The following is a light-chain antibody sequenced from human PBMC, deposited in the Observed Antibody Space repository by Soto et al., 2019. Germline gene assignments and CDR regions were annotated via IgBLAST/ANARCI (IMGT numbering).Light chain of an antibody. CDR3: QQSYTAPLT. V-gene: IGKV3-11*01. J-gene: IGKJ4*01. CDR1: QSVTNF. CDR2: DAS. Sequence: EIVLTQSPATLSLSPGERATLSCRASQSVTNFLAWYQQKLGQAPRLLIYDASKRATGIPGRFSGSGSGTDFTLTIANLEPEDFAVYYCQQSYTAPLTFGGGTKVEL.